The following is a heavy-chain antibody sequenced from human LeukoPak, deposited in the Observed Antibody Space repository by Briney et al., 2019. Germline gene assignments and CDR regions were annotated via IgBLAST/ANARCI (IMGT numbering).Heavy chain of an antibody. CDR3: ARVLRGLFDF. CDR2: SYHTGST. CDR1: GDSMTSSSYS. V-gene: IGHV4-61*02. Sequence: SQTLPLTCTVSGDSMTSSSYSWSWIRQPAGKGLEWIGRSYHTGSTNYNPSLSSRATISVDTSKNQFSLKLTSVTASDTAVYYCARVLRGLFDFWGQGTLVTVSS. J-gene: IGHJ4*02. D-gene: IGHD5-24*01.